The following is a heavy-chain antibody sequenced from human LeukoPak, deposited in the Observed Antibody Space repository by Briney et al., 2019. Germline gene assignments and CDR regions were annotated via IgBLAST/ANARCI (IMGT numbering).Heavy chain of an antibody. CDR2: IRSKPNSYAT. Sequence: PGGSLKLSCAASGFTFSGSAMHWVRQASGKGLEWVGRIRSKPNSYATAYTASVKGRFTISRDDSKNTVYLQMNSLKTEDTAVHYCICPGYYDSSGYYMGEDYWGQGTLVAVSS. V-gene: IGHV3-73*01. CDR1: GFTFSGSA. D-gene: IGHD3-22*01. J-gene: IGHJ4*02. CDR3: ICPGYYDSSGYYMGEDY.